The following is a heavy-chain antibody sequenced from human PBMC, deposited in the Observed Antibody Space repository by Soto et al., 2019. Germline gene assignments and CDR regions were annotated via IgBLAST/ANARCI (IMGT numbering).Heavy chain of an antibody. V-gene: IGHV1-69*01. J-gene: IGHJ6*02. CDR1: GGTFSSYA. CDR2: IIPIFGTA. CDR3: ARDGQCSGGSCYFPSYYYYYYGMDV. D-gene: IGHD2-15*01. Sequence: VQLVQSGAEVKKPGSSVKVSCKASGGTFSSYAISWVRQAPGQGLEWMGGIIPIFGTANYAQKFQGRVTITADESTSTAYMELSSLRSEDTAVYYCARDGQCSGGSCYFPSYYYYYYGMDVWGQGTTVTVSS.